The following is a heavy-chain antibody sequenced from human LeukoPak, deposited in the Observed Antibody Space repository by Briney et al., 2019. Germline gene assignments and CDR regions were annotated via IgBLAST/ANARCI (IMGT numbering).Heavy chain of an antibody. CDR1: GFTFTSFA. D-gene: IGHD2-15*01. CDR3: AKLSGASGPFDP. Sequence: GGSLRLSCAASGFTFTSFAMSWVRQAPGKGLEWVSTISRSGVATYYANSVKGRFTISRDNSKSTVYLQMNSLRAEDTAVYYCAKLSGASGPFDPWGQGTLVTVSS. V-gene: IGHV3-23*01. J-gene: IGHJ5*02. CDR2: ISRSGVAT.